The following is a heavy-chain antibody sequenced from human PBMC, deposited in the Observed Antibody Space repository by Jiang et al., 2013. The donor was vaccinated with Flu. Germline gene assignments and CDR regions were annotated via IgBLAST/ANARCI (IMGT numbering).Heavy chain of an antibody. J-gene: IGHJ5*02. CDR3: ARDRSSSGWYGDWFDP. CDR1: GDSVSSNSAA. CDR2: TYYRSKWYN. V-gene: IGHV6-1*01. Sequence: QTLSLTCAISGDSVSSNSAAWNWIRQSPSRGLEWLGGTYYRSKWYNDYAVSVKSRITINPDTSKNQFSLQLNSVTPEDTAVYYCARDRSSSGWYGDWFDPWGQGTLVTVSS. D-gene: IGHD6-19*01.